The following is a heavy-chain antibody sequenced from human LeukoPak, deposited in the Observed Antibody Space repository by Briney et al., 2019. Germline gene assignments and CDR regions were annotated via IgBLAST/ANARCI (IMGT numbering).Heavy chain of an antibody. D-gene: IGHD4-23*01. CDR2: IKTDWNST. V-gene: IGHV3-74*01. CDR1: GFNFSTYW. Sequence: GGSLTLSCTASGFNFSTYWMHGVRQVPGRGLVWVSRIKTDWNSTSYADSVKGRFTISRDSAKNKLYLQMNKLRAEDTAVYYCATVSVGFCFDYWGQGALVAVSS. CDR3: ATVSVGFCFDY. J-gene: IGHJ4*02.